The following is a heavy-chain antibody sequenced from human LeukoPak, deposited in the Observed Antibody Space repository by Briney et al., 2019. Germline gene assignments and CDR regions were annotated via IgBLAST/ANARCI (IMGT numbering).Heavy chain of an antibody. CDR2: ISGSGGST. Sequence: GGSLRLSCAASGFTFSSYAMSWVRQAPGKGLEWVSAISGSGGSTYYADSVKGRFTISRDNSKNTLYLQMISLRAEGTAVYYCAKDRGGWYGDYFDYWGQGTLVTVSS. CDR1: GFTFSSYA. D-gene: IGHD6-19*01. V-gene: IGHV3-23*01. CDR3: AKDRGGWYGDYFDY. J-gene: IGHJ4*02.